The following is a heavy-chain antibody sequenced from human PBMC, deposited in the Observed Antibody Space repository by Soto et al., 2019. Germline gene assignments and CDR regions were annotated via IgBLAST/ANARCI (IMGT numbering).Heavy chain of an antibody. CDR2: ISYDGSNK. J-gene: IGHJ3*02. CDR3: ARNIFSSYPGEEAFDI. V-gene: IGHV3-30-3*01. CDR1: GFTFSSYA. D-gene: IGHD3-16*02. Sequence: PGGSLRLSCAASGFTFSSYAMHWVRQAPGKGLEWVAVISYDGSNKYYADSVKGRFTISRDNSKNTLYLQMNSLRAEDTAVYYCARNIFSSYPGEEAFDIWGQGTMVTVSS.